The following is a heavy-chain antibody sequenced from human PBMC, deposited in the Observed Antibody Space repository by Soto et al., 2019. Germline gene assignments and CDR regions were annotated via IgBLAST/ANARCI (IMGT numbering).Heavy chain of an antibody. J-gene: IGHJ6*02. D-gene: IGHD6-19*01. CDR1: GDSVSSNSAA. V-gene: IGHV6-1*01. CDR3: ARDRGIAVAGIYYYYGMDV. CDR2: TYYRSKWYN. Sequence: SQTLSLTCAISGDSVSSNSAAWNWIRQSPSRGLEWLGRTYYRSKWYNDYAVSVKSRITINPDTSKNQFSLQLNSVTPEDTAVYYCARDRGIAVAGIYYYYGMDVWGQGTTVTVSS.